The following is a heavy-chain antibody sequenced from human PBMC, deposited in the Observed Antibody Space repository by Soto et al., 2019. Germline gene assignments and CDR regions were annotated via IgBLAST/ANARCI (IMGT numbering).Heavy chain of an antibody. CDR2: ISAYNGNT. V-gene: IGHV1-18*01. CDR1: GYTFTSYG. Sequence: ASVKVSGKXSGYTFTSYGISWVRQAPGQGLERMGWISAYNGNTNYAQKLQGRVTMTTDTSTSTAYMELRSLRSDDTAVYYCARDGPEETGLAALFGNYYYYGMDVWGQGTTVTVSS. J-gene: IGHJ6*02. CDR3: ARDGPEETGLAALFGNYYYYGMDV. D-gene: IGHD6-6*01.